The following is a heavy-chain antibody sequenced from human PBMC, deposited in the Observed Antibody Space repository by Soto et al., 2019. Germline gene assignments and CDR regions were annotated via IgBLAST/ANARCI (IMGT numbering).Heavy chain of an antibody. Sequence: PGGSLRLSCEAAGFTFSSHAMHWVRQAPGKGLEWVAVISYDGSNKYYADPVKGRFIISRDNSKNTLYLQMDSLRVDDTAVYYCARAEFLFDYWGQGTLVTVSS. V-gene: IGHV3-30-3*01. CDR1: GFTFSSHA. CDR3: ARAEFLFDY. D-gene: IGHD2-21*01. CDR2: ISYDGSNK. J-gene: IGHJ4*02.